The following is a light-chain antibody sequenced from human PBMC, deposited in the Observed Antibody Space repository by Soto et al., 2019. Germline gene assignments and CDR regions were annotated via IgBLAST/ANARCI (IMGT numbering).Light chain of an antibody. CDR2: GAS. V-gene: IGKV1-39*01. CDR3: QQSYRSPYT. J-gene: IGKJ2*01. CDR1: QSINIY. Sequence: IQMTQSPSSLSASVGYSVTVTCRARQSINIYLNWYQQKPGKAPTLLIYGASSFQSGVPSRFTGGGSRTDFTLTISSLQPEDFATSYCQQSYRSPYTFGQGTKLEIK.